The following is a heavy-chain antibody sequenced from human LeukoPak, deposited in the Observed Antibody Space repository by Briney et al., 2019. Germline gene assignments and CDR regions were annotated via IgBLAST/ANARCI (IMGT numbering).Heavy chain of an antibody. CDR3: ARDRRYYDSSAVGGFQH. D-gene: IGHD3-22*01. CDR2: ISYDGSNK. Sequence: PGGSLRLSCAASGFTFSSYAMHWVRQAPGKGLEWVAVISYDGSNKYYADSVKGRFTISRDNSKNTLYLQMNSLRAEDTAVYYCARDRRYYDSSAVGGFQHWGQGTLVAVSS. J-gene: IGHJ1*01. V-gene: IGHV3-30-3*01. CDR1: GFTFSSYA.